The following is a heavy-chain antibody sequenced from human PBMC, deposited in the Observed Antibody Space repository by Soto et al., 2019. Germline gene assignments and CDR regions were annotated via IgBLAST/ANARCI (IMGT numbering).Heavy chain of an antibody. Sequence: EVQLLESGGDLVQPGGSLRLSCAASGFTFSSYAMTWVRQAPGKGLEWVSGISGSGGSTYYADSVKGRFTISRDNSKNKMYLQVTSLRAEDTAVYYCAKGVRSYYYYGMDVWGQGTTVTVSS. CDR3: AKGVRSYYYYGMDV. D-gene: IGHD3-22*01. CDR1: GFTFSSYA. CDR2: ISGSGGST. V-gene: IGHV3-23*01. J-gene: IGHJ6*02.